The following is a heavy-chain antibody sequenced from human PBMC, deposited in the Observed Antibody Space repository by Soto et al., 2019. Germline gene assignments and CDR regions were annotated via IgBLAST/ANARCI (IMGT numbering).Heavy chain of an antibody. CDR1: GDYIHVGGYY. J-gene: IGHJ5*02. V-gene: IGHV4-30-4*01. CDR3: GRDLTSNANCIDP. D-gene: IGHD2-2*01. Sequence: SETLSLTCSVSGDYIHVGGYYRTWIRQRPGKGLEWMGYIYYTGKTYYNPSLESRLTMSVDRSKNQFSLRLTSVTAADTAVYFCGRDLTSNANCIDPWGQGTLVTVSS. CDR2: IYYTGKT.